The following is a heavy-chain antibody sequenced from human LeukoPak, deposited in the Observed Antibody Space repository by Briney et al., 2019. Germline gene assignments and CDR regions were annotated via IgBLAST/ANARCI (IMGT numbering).Heavy chain of an antibody. CDR3: ARDLYYYDSSGYCGY. Sequence: ASVKVSCKASGYTSTSYGISWVRQAPGQGLEWMGWISAYNGNTNYAQKLQGRVTMTTDTSTSTAYMELRSLRSDDTAVYYCARDLYYYDSSGYCGYWGQGTLVTVSS. D-gene: IGHD3-22*01. CDR2: ISAYNGNT. CDR1: GYTSTSYG. V-gene: IGHV1-18*01. J-gene: IGHJ4*02.